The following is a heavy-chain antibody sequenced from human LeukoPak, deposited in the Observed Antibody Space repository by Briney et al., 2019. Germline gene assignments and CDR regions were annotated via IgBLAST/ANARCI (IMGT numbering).Heavy chain of an antibody. Sequence: SGGSLRLSCAASGSTVSSTYMSWVRQAPGKGLEWVSIIYSAGSTYYADSVKGRFTISRDNSKNTLYLQMNSLRAEDTAVYYCAKGHCTNGICWLDWGQGTLVTVSS. J-gene: IGHJ4*02. CDR2: IYSAGST. CDR3: AKGHCTNGICWLD. CDR1: GSTVSSTY. V-gene: IGHV3-53*01. D-gene: IGHD2-8*01.